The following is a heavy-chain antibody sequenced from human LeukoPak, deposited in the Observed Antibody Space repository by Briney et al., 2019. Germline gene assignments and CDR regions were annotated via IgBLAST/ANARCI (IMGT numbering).Heavy chain of an antibody. CDR1: GYTFTGYF. D-gene: IGHD6-19*01. Sequence: ASVKVSCKASGYTFTGYFMHWVRQAPGQGLERMGWINPNSGGTTYAQKFQGRVTMTRDTSITTAYMELSRLRSDDTAVYYCARDIAVAGMPFGYWGQGTLVTVSS. J-gene: IGHJ4*02. CDR2: INPNSGGT. CDR3: ARDIAVAGMPFGY. V-gene: IGHV1-2*02.